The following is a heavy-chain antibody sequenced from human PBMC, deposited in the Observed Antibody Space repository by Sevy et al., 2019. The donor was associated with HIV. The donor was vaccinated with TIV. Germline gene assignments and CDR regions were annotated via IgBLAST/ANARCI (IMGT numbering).Heavy chain of an antibody. J-gene: IGHJ4*02. CDR2: ISGNDGST. D-gene: IGHD3-22*01. Sequence: ASVKVSCKTSGYTFVTYGISWVRQVPGQGPQWMGWISGNDGSTREAQIFQDRVTMTTDRTTSTAYMEVRRLRSDDTAVYYCVRDANYHSESSGYPFDDWGQGTLVTVSS. CDR3: VRDANYHSESSGYPFDD. CDR1: GYTFVTYG. V-gene: IGHV1-18*01.